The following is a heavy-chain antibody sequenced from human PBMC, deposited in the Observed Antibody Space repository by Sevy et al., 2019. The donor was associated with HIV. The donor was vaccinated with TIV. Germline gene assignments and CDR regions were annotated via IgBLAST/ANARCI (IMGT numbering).Heavy chain of an antibody. J-gene: IGHJ4*02. V-gene: IGHV4-4*03. CDR2: MYHRGTT. D-gene: IGHD6-25*01. CDR1: GDFIIISHW. Sequence: PETLSLTCTVSGDFIIISHWWSWFRQTPGKGLEWIGDMYHRGTTNYNPSLKTRVIISVDKSKNQFFLKLTSVTAADTTVYYCAAAAGTDILGYYFGSWGQGSSVTVSS. CDR3: AAAAGTDILGYYFGS.